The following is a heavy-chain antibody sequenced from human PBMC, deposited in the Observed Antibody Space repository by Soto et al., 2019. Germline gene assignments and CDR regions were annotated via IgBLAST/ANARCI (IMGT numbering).Heavy chain of an antibody. J-gene: IGHJ5*02. V-gene: IGHV1-69*13. CDR3: AREGRIAAAGKRRGNWFDP. CDR1: GGTFSSYA. CDR2: IIPIFGTA. D-gene: IGHD6-13*01. Sequence: ASVKVSCKASGGTFSSYAISWVRQAPGQGLEWMGGIIPIFGTANYAQKFQGRVTITADESTSTAYMELSSLRSEDTAVYYCAREGRIAAAGKRRGNWFDPWGQGTLVTVSS.